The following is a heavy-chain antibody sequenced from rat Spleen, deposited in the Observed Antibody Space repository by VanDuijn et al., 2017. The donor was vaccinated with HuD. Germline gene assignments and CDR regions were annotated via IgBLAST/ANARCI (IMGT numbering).Heavy chain of an antibody. V-gene: IGHV5-25*01. CDR3: ARADYVMDA. J-gene: IGHJ4*01. CDR1: GFTFDDYH. Sequence: EVQLVESGGGLIQPGRSLKLSCAASGFTFDDYHMAWVRQAPTKGLEWVASISTGGGNTYYRDSVKGRFTISRDNAKSTLYLQMDSLRSEDTATYYCARADYVMDAWGQGVLVTVSS. CDR2: ISTGGGNT.